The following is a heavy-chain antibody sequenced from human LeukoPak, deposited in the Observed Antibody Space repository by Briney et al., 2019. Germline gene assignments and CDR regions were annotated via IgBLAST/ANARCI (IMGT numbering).Heavy chain of an antibody. J-gene: IGHJ4*02. CDR3: ARGESIEYLHGY. Sequence: ASVKVSCKASGGTFSRYAISWVRQAPGQGLEWMGRIIPILGIANYAQKFQGRVTITADKSTSTAYMELSSLRSEDTAVYYCARGESIEYLHGYWGQGTLVTVSS. CDR1: GGTFSRYA. D-gene: IGHD2-2*01. CDR2: IIPILGIA. V-gene: IGHV1-69*04.